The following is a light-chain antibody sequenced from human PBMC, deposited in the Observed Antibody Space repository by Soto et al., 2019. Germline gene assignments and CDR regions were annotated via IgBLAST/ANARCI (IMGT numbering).Light chain of an antibody. J-gene: IGLJ2*01. CDR2: AVS. Sequence: QSALTQPASVSGSPGQSITISCTGTSSDVGGFLYVSWFQQHPGKAPKLMIYAVSNRPSGISNRFSGSKSGNTASLTISGLQSEDEADYYCSSYSSSSTLVVFGGGPKLTVL. CDR3: SSYSSSSTLVV. V-gene: IGLV2-14*01. CDR1: SSDVGGFLY.